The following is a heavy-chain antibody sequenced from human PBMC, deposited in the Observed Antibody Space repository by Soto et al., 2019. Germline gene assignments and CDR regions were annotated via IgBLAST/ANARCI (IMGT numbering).Heavy chain of an antibody. V-gene: IGHV3-9*01. CDR2: ISWNSGSI. D-gene: IGHD3-22*01. Sequence: GGSLRLSCAASGFTFDDYAMHWVRQAPGKGLEWVSGISWNSGSIGYADSVKGRFTISRDNAKNSLYLQMNSLRAEDTALYYCAKDLYDSSGPDAFDIWGQGTMVTVSS. CDR1: GFTFDDYA. CDR3: AKDLYDSSGPDAFDI. J-gene: IGHJ3*02.